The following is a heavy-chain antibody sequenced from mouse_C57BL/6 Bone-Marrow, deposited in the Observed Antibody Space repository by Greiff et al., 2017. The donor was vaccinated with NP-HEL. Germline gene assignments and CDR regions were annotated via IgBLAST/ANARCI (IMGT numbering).Heavy chain of an antibody. Sequence: QVLLQQSGTELVKPGASVKLSCKASGYTFTSYWMHWVKQRPGQGLEWIGNINPSNGGTNYNEKFKSKATLTVDKSSSTAYMQLSSLTSEDSAVYYCASGEANWGLYAMDYWGQGTSVTVSS. D-gene: IGHD4-1*01. CDR1: GYTFTSYW. CDR2: INPSNGGT. V-gene: IGHV1-53*01. J-gene: IGHJ4*01. CDR3: ASGEANWGLYAMDY.